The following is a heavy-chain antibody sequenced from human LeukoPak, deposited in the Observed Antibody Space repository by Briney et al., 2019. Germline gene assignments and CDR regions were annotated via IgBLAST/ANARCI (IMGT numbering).Heavy chain of an antibody. V-gene: IGHV1-8*01. CDR3: AIYGSGSGFDY. D-gene: IGHD3-10*01. CDR2: MNPNSGNT. J-gene: IGHJ4*02. Sequence: ASVKVSCKASGYTVTSYDINWVRQATGQCREGMGWMNPNSGNTGYAQKFQGRVTMTRTTSISTSYMELSSLRSEDTAVYYCAIYGSGSGFDYWGQGTLVTVSS. CDR1: GYTVTSYD.